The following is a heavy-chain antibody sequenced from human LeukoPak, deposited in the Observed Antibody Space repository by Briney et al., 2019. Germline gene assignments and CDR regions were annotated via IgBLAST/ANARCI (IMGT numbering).Heavy chain of an antibody. V-gene: IGHV3-23*01. CDR3: SNAHFRDS. CDR1: GFTFTTYS. Sequence: GGSLRLACAVSGFTFTTYSITWVRQAPGKVLEWVSAISGSVTSTYYADSVKGRFTISRDNSKNTLYLQINSMRAEDTAIYYCSNAHFRDSWGQGTQVTVSS. D-gene: IGHD2/OR15-2a*01. J-gene: IGHJ4*02. CDR2: ISGSVTST.